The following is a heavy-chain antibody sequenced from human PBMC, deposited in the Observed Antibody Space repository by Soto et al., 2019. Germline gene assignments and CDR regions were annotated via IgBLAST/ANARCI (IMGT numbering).Heavy chain of an antibody. J-gene: IGHJ6*02. Sequence: GGSLRLSCAASGFTFSSYAMSWVRQAPGKGLEWVSAISGSGGSTYYADSVKGRFTISRDNSKNTLYLQMNSLRAEDTAVYYCAKGYCTNGVCYSRPLWGMDVWGQGTTVTVSS. CDR1: GFTFSSYA. V-gene: IGHV3-23*01. CDR3: AKGYCTNGVCYSRPLWGMDV. CDR2: ISGSGGST. D-gene: IGHD2-8*01.